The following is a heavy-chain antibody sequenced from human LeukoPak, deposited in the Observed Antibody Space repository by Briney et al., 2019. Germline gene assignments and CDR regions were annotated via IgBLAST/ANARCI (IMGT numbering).Heavy chain of an antibody. J-gene: IGHJ3*02. CDR2: INAGNGNT. D-gene: IGHD6-19*01. Sequence: ASVKLSCTASGYTFTSYAMHWVRQAPGQGLEWMGWINAGNGNTKYSQKFQGRVTIIRDTSANTAYMELSSLRSEDTAVYYCAGGQWLNACHIWGQGTMVTVSS. CDR1: GYTFTSYA. CDR3: AGGQWLNACHI. V-gene: IGHV1-3*01.